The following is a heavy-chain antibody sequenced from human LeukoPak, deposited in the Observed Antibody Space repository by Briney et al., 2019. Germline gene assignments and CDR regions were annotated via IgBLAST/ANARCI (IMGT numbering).Heavy chain of an antibody. CDR1: GFTVSSNY. Sequence: PGGSLRLSCAASGFTVSSNYMSWVRQAPGKGLEWVSVIYSGGSTYYADSAKGRFTISRDNSKNTLYLQMNSLRAEDTAVYYCARDRVRGVAYGMDVWGQGTTVTVSS. CDR2: IYSGGST. CDR3: ARDRVRGVAYGMDV. V-gene: IGHV3-66*01. J-gene: IGHJ6*02. D-gene: IGHD3-10*01.